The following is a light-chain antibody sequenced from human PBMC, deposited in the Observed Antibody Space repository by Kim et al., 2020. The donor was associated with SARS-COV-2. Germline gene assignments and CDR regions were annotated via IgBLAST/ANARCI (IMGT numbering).Light chain of an antibody. Sequence: ALGQTVRITCQGDSLRSYYASWYQQKQGQAPLLVIYGKNNRPSGIPDRFSGSSSGNTASLTITGAQAEDEADYYCNSRDSSDNNVVFGGGTQLTVL. J-gene: IGLJ2*01. V-gene: IGLV3-19*01. CDR1: SLRSYY. CDR2: GKN. CDR3: NSRDSSDNNVV.